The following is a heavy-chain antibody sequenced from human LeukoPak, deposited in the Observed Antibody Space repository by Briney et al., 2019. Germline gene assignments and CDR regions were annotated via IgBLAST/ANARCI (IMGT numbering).Heavy chain of an antibody. CDR3: ARAAVTAIFGVEYFQH. J-gene: IGHJ1*01. CDR2: ISSSSSYI. CDR1: GFTFSSYS. D-gene: IGHD2-21*02. Sequence: GGSLRLSCAASGFTFSSYSMNWVRQAPGKGLEWVSSISSSSSYIYYADSVKGRFTISRDNAKNSLYLQMNSLRAEDTAVYYCARAAVTAIFGVEYFQHWGQGTLVTVSS. V-gene: IGHV3-21*01.